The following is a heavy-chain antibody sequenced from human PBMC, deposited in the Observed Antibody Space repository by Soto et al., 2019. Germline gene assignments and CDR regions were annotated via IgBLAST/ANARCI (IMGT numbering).Heavy chain of an antibody. J-gene: IGHJ4*02. CDR3: ARTPYGDYDYYFDY. Sequence: GSGPTLVNPTQTLTLTCTFSGFSLSTSGMGGSWIRQPPGKALEWLALIDWDDDKYYSTSLKTRLTISKDTSKNQVVLTLTNMDPVATATYYCARTPYGDYDYYFDYWGQGTLVTVSS. CDR1: GFSLSTSGMG. CDR2: IDWDDDK. D-gene: IGHD4-17*01. V-gene: IGHV2-70*01.